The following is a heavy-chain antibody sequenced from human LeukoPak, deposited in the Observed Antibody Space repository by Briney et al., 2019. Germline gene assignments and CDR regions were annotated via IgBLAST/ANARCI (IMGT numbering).Heavy chain of an antibody. J-gene: IGHJ5*02. V-gene: IGHV1-2*02. D-gene: IGHD3-3*01. Sequence: WASVTVSCMASGYTFTGHYMHWVRQAPGQGLEWMGWINPNSGGTKYAQKFQGRVTLTRDTSISTAYMELSRLRCDDTAVYYCARSYDFWSGPPFDPWGQGTLVTVSS. CDR1: GYTFTGHY. CDR2: INPNSGGT. CDR3: ARSYDFWSGPPFDP.